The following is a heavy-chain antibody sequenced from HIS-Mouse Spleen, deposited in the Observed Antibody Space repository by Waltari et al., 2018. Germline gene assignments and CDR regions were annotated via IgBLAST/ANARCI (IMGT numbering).Heavy chain of an antibody. CDR3: ARAGTLHIVATTFDY. D-gene: IGHD5-12*01. V-gene: IGHV3-30*04. Sequence: QVQLVESGGGVVQPGRSLRLSCAASGFTFSSYAMHWVRQAPGKGLGWVAVRSYDGSNKYYAASVKGRFTISRDNSKNTLYLQMNSLRAEDTAVYYCARAGTLHIVATTFDYWGQGTLVTVSS. CDR1: GFTFSSYA. CDR2: RSYDGSNK. J-gene: IGHJ4*02.